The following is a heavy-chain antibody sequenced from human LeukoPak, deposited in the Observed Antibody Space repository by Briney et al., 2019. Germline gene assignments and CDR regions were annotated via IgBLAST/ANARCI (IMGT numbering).Heavy chain of an antibody. J-gene: IGHJ2*01. CDR2: IYQSGSA. Sequence: SETLPLTCAVSSGSISSSDWWSWVRQPPGTGLEWIGEIYQSGSANYNPSLKSRVTISIDKSKNQFSLKLTSVTVADTAVYYCARNYCSAGRCYWYFDLWGRGTLVTVSS. D-gene: IGHD2-15*01. CDR3: ARNYCSAGRCYWYFDL. CDR1: SGSISSSDW. V-gene: IGHV4-4*02.